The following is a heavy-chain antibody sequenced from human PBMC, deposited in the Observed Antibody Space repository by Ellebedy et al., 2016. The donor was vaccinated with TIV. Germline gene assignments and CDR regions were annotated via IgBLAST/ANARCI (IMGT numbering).Heavy chain of an antibody. CDR3: ARDSGGGDCLDY. J-gene: IGHJ4*02. D-gene: IGHD2-21*02. Sequence: SETLSLXCTVSGGSISSSSYYWGWIRQPPGKGLEWIGSIYYSGSTYYNPSLKSRVTISVDTSKNQFSLKLSSVTAADTAVYYCARDSGGGDCLDYWGQGTLVTVSS. CDR1: GGSISSSSYY. CDR2: IYYSGST. V-gene: IGHV4-39*07.